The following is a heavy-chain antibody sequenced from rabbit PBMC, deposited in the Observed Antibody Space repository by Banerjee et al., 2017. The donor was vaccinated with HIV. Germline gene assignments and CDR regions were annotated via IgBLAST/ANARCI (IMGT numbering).Heavy chain of an antibody. J-gene: IGHJ4*01. D-gene: IGHD4-1*01. Sequence: QEQLEESGGDLVKPEGSLTLTCTASGFSLSSYAMLWVRQAPGKGLEWIGTIRSSGSTYYASWAKGRLTIPKPSSPTVTLQMTSLTAADTAAYFCARSSGWLQWNLWGPGTLVTVS. CDR3: ARSSGWLQWNL. CDR1: GFSLSSYA. CDR2: IRSSGST. V-gene: IGHV1S45*01.